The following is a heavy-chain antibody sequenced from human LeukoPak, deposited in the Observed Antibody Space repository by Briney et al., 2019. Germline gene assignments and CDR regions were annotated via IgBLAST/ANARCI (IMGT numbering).Heavy chain of an antibody. V-gene: IGHV3-74*01. CDR3: ARDTLSGYYFDY. CDR1: GFTFSSYW. J-gene: IGHJ4*02. D-gene: IGHD5-12*01. CDR2: INSDGSST. Sequence: GGSLRLSCAPSGFTFSSYWMHWVRQAPGKGRVWVSRINSDGSSTCYADSVKGRFAISRDNAKNTLYLQMNSLRAEDTAVYYCARDTLSGYYFDYWGQGTLVTVSS.